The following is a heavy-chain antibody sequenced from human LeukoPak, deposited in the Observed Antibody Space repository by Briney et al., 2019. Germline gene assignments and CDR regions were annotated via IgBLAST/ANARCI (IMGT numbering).Heavy chain of an antibody. Sequence: SETLPLTCAVSGGSISSNNWWSWVRQPPGEGLEWIGEVFHSGSTNYNPSLKSRVTISVEKSKNQFSLKLSSVTAADTAVYFCVRNGYYCLDYWGQGTLVTVSS. CDR3: VRNGYYCLDY. J-gene: IGHJ4*02. D-gene: IGHD3-3*01. CDR2: VFHSGST. V-gene: IGHV4-4*02. CDR1: GGSISSNNW.